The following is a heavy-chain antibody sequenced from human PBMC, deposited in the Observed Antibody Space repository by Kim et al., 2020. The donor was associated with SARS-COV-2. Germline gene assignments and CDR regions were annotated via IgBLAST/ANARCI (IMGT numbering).Heavy chain of an antibody. D-gene: IGHD6-19*01. CDR2: IYYSGST. CDR1: GGSISSYY. Sequence: SETLSLTCTVSGGSISSYYLSWIRQPPGKGLEWIGYIYYSGSTNYNPSLKTRVPISVNTSKDQFSLKLSSLTAANTAGNSFARAGPYPPVPWLVWDYYY. V-gene: IGHV4-59*01. CDR3: ARAGPYPPVPWLVWDYYY. J-gene: IGHJ6*01.